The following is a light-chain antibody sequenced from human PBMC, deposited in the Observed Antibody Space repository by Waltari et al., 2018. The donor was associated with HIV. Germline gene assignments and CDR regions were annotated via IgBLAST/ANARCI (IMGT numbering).Light chain of an antibody. Sequence: QSVLTQPPSASGTPGQRVTIPCSGSSSHIGSNYVYWYQQLPGTAPKLPIYRNNQRPSGVPDRFSGSKSGTSASLAISGLRSEDEADYYCAAWDDSLSGPVFGGGTKLTVL. CDR3: AAWDDSLSGPV. CDR1: SSHIGSNY. CDR2: RNN. J-gene: IGLJ2*01. V-gene: IGLV1-47*01.